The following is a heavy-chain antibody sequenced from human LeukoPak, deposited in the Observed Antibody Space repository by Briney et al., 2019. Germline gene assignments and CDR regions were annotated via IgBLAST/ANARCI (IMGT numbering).Heavy chain of an antibody. V-gene: IGHV4-34*01. CDR2: INHSGST. Sequence: SETLSLTCAVYGGSFSGYYWSWIRQPPGKGLEWIGEINHSGSTNYNPSLKSRVTISVDTSKNQFSLKLSSVTAADTAVYYCARAAWIYYSSPKYYMDVWGKGTTVTVSS. D-gene: IGHD5-12*01. CDR3: ARAAWIYYSSPKYYMDV. CDR1: GGSFSGYY. J-gene: IGHJ6*03.